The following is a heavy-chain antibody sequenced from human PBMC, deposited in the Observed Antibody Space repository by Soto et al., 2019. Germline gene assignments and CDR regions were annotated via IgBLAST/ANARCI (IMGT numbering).Heavy chain of an antibody. CDR2: ISFDGNII. CDR3: ARTFDTITYYFDY. Sequence: GGSLRLSCAASEFSFSSYAMHWIRQAPGKGLEWVAVISFDGNIIHYADSVKGRFIISRDNSKNTLYLQMHSLSGEDTAVYYCARTFDTITYYFDYWGQGTLVTVSS. V-gene: IGHV3-30-3*01. J-gene: IGHJ4*02. CDR1: EFSFSSYA. D-gene: IGHD3-9*01.